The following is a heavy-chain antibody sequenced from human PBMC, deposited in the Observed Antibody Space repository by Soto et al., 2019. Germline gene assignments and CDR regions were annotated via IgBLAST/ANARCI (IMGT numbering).Heavy chain of an antibody. CDR2: ISFDGNII. CDR3: ARTFDTITYYFDY. Sequence: GGSLRLSCAASEFSFSSYAMHWIRQAPGKGLEWVAVISFDGNIIHYADSVKGRFIISRDNSKNTLYLQMHSLSGEDTAVYYCARTFDTITYYFDYWGQGTLVTVSS. V-gene: IGHV3-30-3*01. J-gene: IGHJ4*02. CDR1: EFSFSSYA. D-gene: IGHD3-9*01.